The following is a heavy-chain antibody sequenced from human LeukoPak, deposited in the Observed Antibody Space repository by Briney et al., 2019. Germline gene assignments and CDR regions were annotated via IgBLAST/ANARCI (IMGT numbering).Heavy chain of an antibody. D-gene: IGHD1-26*01. J-gene: IGHJ4*02. CDR2: ISGSGGST. CDR1: GFTFSGYA. CDR3: AFGRSGRIVSPFDY. V-gene: IGHV3-23*01. Sequence: GGSLRLSCAASGFTFSGYAMSWVRQAPGKGLEWVSAISGSGGSTYCADSVKGRFAISRDNSKNTLYLQMNSLGAEDTAVYYCAFGRSGRIVSPFDYWGQGTLVTVSS.